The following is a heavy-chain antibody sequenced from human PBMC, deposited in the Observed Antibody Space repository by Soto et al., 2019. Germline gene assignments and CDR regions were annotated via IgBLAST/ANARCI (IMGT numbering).Heavy chain of an antibody. D-gene: IGHD6-19*01. CDR3: AATEQWLVRAYYYYYGMDV. CDR1: GFTFTSSA. CDR2: IVVGSGNT. V-gene: IGHV1-58*01. Sequence: ASVKVSCKASGFTFTSSAVQWVRQARGQHLEWIGWIVVGSGNTNYAQKFQERVTITRDMSTSTAYMELSSLRSEDTAVYYCAATEQWLVRAYYYYYGMDVWGQGTTVTVSS. J-gene: IGHJ6*02.